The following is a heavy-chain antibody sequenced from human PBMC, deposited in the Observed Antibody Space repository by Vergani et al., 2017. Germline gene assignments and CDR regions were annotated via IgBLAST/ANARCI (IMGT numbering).Heavy chain of an antibody. CDR3: ASGGHGSENGGALQL. D-gene: IGHD3-10*01. V-gene: IGHV5-51*01. Sequence: EVQLVQSGAEVKKPGESLKISCEASGYRFHTYWIGWVRQVPGKGLEWIGIIYPDDSDTIYSPSFEGQVTISADKSITTVYLQWTSLMASDTATYFCASGGHGSENGGALQLWGQGTNITVSS. J-gene: IGHJ3*01. CDR2: IYPDDSDT. CDR1: GYRFHTYW.